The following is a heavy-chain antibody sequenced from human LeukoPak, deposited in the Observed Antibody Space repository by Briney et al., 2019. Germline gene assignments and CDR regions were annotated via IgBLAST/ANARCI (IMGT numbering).Heavy chain of an antibody. V-gene: IGHV3-23*01. J-gene: IGHJ6*03. CDR2: ISGSGGST. Sequence: GGSLRLSCAASGFTFSSYGMSWVRQAPGKGLEWVSAISGSGGSTHYADSVKGRFIISRDNSKTTLYLQMNSLRVEDTAVYYCAKGGCSSTSCNYYYYMDVWGKGTTVTISS. D-gene: IGHD2-2*01. CDR1: GFTFSSYG. CDR3: AKGGCSSTSCNYYYYMDV.